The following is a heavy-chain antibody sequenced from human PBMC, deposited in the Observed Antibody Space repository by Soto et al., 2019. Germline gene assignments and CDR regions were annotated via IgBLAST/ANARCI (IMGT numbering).Heavy chain of an antibody. D-gene: IGHD6-13*01. Sequence: ASVKVSCKASGYTFTSYGIIWVRQAPGQGLEWMGWISAYNGNTNYAQKLQGRVTMTTDTSTSTAYMELRSLRSDDTAVYYCARVLSSSWYDAFDIWGQGTMVTVSS. CDR2: ISAYNGNT. J-gene: IGHJ3*02. CDR1: GYTFTSYG. CDR3: ARVLSSSWYDAFDI. V-gene: IGHV1-18*01.